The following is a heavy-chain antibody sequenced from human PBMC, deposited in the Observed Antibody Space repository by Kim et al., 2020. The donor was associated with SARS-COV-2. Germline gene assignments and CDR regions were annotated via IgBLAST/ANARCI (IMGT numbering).Heavy chain of an antibody. V-gene: IGHV3-48*02. CDR2: ISSFGNVI. Sequence: GGSLRLSCATSGFRFTEYSMNWVRQAPGKGLEWISYISSFGNVIHYADSVKGRFTISRDNDKNSVYLQMNSLRDEDTAVYYCARGLWFYAFDIWGQGTMVTVSS. J-gene: IGHJ3*02. D-gene: IGHD3-10*01. CDR1: GFRFTEYS. CDR3: ARGLWFYAFDI.